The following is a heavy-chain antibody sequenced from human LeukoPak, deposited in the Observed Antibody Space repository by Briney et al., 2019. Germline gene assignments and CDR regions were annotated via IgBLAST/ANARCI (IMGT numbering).Heavy chain of an antibody. CDR2: ISYDGSNK. Sequence: GSLRLSCAASGFTFSSYAMHWVRQAPGKGLEWVAVISYDGSNKYYADSVKGRFTISRDNSKNTLYLQMNSLRAEDTAVYYCARVAVPGTYDYWGQGTLVTVSS. J-gene: IGHJ4*02. D-gene: IGHD6-19*01. V-gene: IGHV3-30-3*01. CDR1: GFTFSSYA. CDR3: ARVAVPGTYDY.